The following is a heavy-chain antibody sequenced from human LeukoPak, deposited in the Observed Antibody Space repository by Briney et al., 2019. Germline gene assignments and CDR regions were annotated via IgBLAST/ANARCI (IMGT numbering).Heavy chain of an antibody. CDR3: ARGIVPAATRDRGAFDI. CDR2: ISSSSSTI. V-gene: IGHV3-48*02. D-gene: IGHD2-2*01. J-gene: IGHJ3*02. CDR1: GFAFSNYS. Sequence: PGGSLRLSCAASGFAFSNYSLNWVRPAPGKGLEWVSYISSSSSTIYYADSLKGRFTISRDNAKNSLYLQMNSLRDEDTAVYYCARGIVPAATRDRGAFDIWGQGTMVTVSS.